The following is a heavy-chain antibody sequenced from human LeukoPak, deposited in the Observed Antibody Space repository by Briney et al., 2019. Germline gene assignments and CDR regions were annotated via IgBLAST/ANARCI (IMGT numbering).Heavy chain of an antibody. J-gene: IGHJ3*02. CDR2: IPYDGSNK. D-gene: IGHD3-16*02. Sequence: PGRSLRLSCAASGFTFSSYGMHWVRQAPGKGLEWVAVIPYDGSNKYYADSVKGRFTISRDNSKNTLYLQMNSLRAEDTAVYYCAKDQGLMITFGGVIPTGGGAFDIWGQGTMVTVSS. CDR3: AKDQGLMITFGGVIPTGGGAFDI. CDR1: GFTFSSYG. V-gene: IGHV3-30*18.